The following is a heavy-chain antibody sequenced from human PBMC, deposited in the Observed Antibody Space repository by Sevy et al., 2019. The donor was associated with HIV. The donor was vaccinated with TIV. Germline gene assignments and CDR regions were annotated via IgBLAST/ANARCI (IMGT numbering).Heavy chain of an antibody. J-gene: IGHJ5*02. V-gene: IGHV4-59*08. CDR2: IYYNGHI. Sequence: SETLSLTCTVSGGSITSLYWNWIRQPPGKGLEWIANIYYNGHINYNPSLKSRVTLSLDTSKNQFSLRLSSVTAADTAMYYCAGENAWGRGYTWGQGTLVTVSS. D-gene: IGHD6-25*01. CDR1: GGSITSLY. CDR3: AGENAWGRGYT.